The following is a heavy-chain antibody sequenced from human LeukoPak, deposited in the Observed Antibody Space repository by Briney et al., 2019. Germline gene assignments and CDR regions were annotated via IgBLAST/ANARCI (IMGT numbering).Heavy chain of an antibody. D-gene: IGHD3-3*01. Sequence: GGSLRLSCAASGFTFSIYAMSWVRQAPGKGLEWVSTLTFSGGSTYYAGSVKGRFTISRGNSKNTLYLQMNSLRAEDTAVYYCAKVESPPMAFDIWGQGTMVTVSS. CDR2: LTFSGGST. J-gene: IGHJ3*02. V-gene: IGHV3-23*01. CDR1: GFTFSIYA. CDR3: AKVESPPMAFDI.